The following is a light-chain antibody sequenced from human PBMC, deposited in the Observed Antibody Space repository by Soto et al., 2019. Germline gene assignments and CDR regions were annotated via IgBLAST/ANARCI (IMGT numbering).Light chain of an antibody. CDR3: QQYNKWPLT. V-gene: IGKV3-15*01. J-gene: IGKJ4*01. CDR2: GTS. CDR1: QTVSGN. Sequence: EIVMTQSPATLSVSPGERATLSCRASQTVSGNLAWYQQKPGQDPRLLIYGTSTRATGISARFSGSGSGTEFALTISSLQFEDFAVYYCQQYNKWPLTFGGGTKVEIK.